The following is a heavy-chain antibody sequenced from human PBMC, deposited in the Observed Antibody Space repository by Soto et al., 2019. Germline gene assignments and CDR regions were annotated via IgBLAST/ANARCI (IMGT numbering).Heavy chain of an antibody. CDR1: GFTFSSYA. D-gene: IGHD2-15*01. CDR2: ISYDGSNK. J-gene: IGHJ3*02. V-gene: IGHV3-30-3*01. CDR3: ARSPPALVAFDI. Sequence: GGSFRLSCAASGFTFSSYAMHWVRQAPGKGLEWVAVISYDGSNKYYADSVKGRFTISRDNSKNTLYLQMNSLRAEDTAVYYCARSPPALVAFDIRGQGTMVTVSS.